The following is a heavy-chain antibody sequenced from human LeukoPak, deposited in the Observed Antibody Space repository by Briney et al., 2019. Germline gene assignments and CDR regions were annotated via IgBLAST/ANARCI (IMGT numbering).Heavy chain of an antibody. V-gene: IGHV3-23*01. Sequence: PGGSLRLSCAASGFTFSSYAMSWVRQAPGKGLEWVSAISGSGGSTYYADSVKGRFTISRDNSKNTLYLQMNSLRAEDTAVYYCAKDPRGYYDSSGSDYWGQGTLVTVSS. CDR1: GFTFSSYA. J-gene: IGHJ4*02. CDR2: ISGSGGST. D-gene: IGHD3-22*01. CDR3: AKDPRGYYDSSGSDY.